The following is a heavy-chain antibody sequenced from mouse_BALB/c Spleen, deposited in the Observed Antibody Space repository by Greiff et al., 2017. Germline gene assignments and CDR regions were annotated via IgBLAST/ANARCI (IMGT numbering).Heavy chain of an antibody. D-gene: IGHD2-4*01. J-gene: IGHJ3*01. CDR1: GYAFSSYW. Sequence: QVQLQQSGAELVRPGSSVKISCKASGYAFSSYWMNWVKQRPGQGLEWIGQIYPGDGDINYNGKFKGKATLTADKSSSTAYMQLSSLTSEDSAVYFCASPYDYSAWFAYWGQGTLVTVSA. V-gene: IGHV1-80*01. CDR3: ASPYDYSAWFAY. CDR2: IYPGDGDI.